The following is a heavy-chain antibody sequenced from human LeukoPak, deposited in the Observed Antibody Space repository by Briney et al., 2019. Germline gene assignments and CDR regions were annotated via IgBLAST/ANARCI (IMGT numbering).Heavy chain of an antibody. J-gene: IGHJ4*02. Sequence: SGTLSLTCAVSGGSISSSNWWSWVRQPPGKGLEWIGEIYHSGSTNYNPSLKSRVTISVDKSKNQFSLKLSSVTAADTAVYYCAREDGTELPYFDYWGQGTLVTVSS. CDR1: GGSISSSNW. D-gene: IGHD6-13*01. V-gene: IGHV4-4*02. CDR3: AREDGTELPYFDY. CDR2: IYHSGST.